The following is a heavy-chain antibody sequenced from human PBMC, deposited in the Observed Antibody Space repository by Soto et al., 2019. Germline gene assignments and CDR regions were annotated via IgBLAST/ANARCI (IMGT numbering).Heavy chain of an antibody. CDR2: IYYSGST. V-gene: IGHV4-39*01. Sequence: QLQLQESGPGLVKPSETLSLTCTVSGGSISSSSYYWGWIRQPPGKGLEWIGSIYYSGSTYYNPSLKSRVTISVDTSKNPFSLKLSSVTAADTAVYYCARQIITVVVVVAATLGEAFDIWGQGTMVTVSS. J-gene: IGHJ3*02. D-gene: IGHD2-15*01. CDR1: GGSISSSSYY. CDR3: ARQIITVVVVVAATLGEAFDI.